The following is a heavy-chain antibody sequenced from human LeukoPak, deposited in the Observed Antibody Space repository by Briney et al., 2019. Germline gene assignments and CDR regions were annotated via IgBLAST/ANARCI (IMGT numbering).Heavy chain of an antibody. D-gene: IGHD3-16*01. CDR2: IYTSGST. V-gene: IGHV4-4*07. CDR1: GDSIINSY. Sequence: SETLSLTCTVFGDSIINSYWNWIRQPAGKGLEWIGRIYTSGSTNYNPSLKSRVTISVDRSKNQFSLKLSSVTAADTAVYYCARVITVRGVIFDYWGQGTLVTVSS. CDR3: ARVITVRGVIFDY. J-gene: IGHJ4*02.